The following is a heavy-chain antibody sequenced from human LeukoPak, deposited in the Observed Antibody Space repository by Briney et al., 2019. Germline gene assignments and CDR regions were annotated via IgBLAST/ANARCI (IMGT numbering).Heavy chain of an antibody. CDR1: GYTFTSYG. V-gene: IGHV1-18*01. D-gene: IGHD6-13*01. J-gene: IGHJ6*03. CDR2: ISPYNGNT. Sequence: GAGVKVSCKPSGYTFTSYGISWVRPAPGQGVGWVGWISPYNGNTNYAEKLQGRVTMTTDTFTSTAYIEMRRLRYDDTGVYYCERARYTVAGTGDYFYHLDYWGKGTMVTVSS. CDR3: ERARYTVAGTGDYFYHLDY.